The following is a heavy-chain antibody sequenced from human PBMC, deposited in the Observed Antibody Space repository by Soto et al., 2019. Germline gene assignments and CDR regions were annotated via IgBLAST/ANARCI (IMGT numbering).Heavy chain of an antibody. CDR2: IIPIFGTA. CDR1: GGTFSIYA. CDR3: ARDPYSSGWYEGYYYGMDV. J-gene: IGHJ6*02. V-gene: IGHV1-69*06. Sequence: SVKVSCKASGGTFSIYAISWVRQAPGQGLEWMGGIIPIFGTANYAQKFQGRVTITADKSTSTAYMELSSLRSEDTAVYYCARDPYSSGWYEGYYYGMDVWGQGTTVTV. D-gene: IGHD6-19*01.